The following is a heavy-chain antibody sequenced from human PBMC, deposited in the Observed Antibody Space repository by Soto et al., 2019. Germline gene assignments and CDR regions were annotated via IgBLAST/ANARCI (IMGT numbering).Heavy chain of an antibody. CDR3: AREQSGEIMTMTDAFHI. CDR1: GYTFTSYA. V-gene: IGHV1-3*01. CDR2: INAGNGNT. D-gene: IGHD3-16*01. Sequence: QVQLVQSGAEVQKPGASVKVSCKASGYTFTSYAIHWVRQAPGPRLEWMGWINAGNGNTQYSQKFQGRVTITRDTSASIAYMEVSSLRSEDTALYYCAREQSGEIMTMTDAFHIWGQGTMVTVSS. J-gene: IGHJ3*02.